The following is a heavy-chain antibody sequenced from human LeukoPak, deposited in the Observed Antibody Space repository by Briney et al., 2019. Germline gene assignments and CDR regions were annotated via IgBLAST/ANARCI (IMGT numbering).Heavy chain of an antibody. CDR1: GFTFSSYG. J-gene: IGHJ4*02. D-gene: IGHD7-27*01. CDR3: AKELKHATGDHYLYYFDY. Sequence: PGGSLRLSCAASGFTFSSYGMHWVRQAPGKGLEWVPFIRYDGSNKYYADSVKGRFTISRDNSKNTLYLQMNSLRAEDTAVYYCAKELKHATGDHYLYYFDYWGQGTLVTVSS. CDR2: IRYDGSNK. V-gene: IGHV3-30*02.